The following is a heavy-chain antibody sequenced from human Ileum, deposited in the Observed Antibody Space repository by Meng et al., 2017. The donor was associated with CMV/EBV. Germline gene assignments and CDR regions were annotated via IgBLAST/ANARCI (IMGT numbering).Heavy chain of an antibody. CDR1: GYTFFDYG. CDR2: INVYSENP. V-gene: IGHV7-4-1*02. Sequence: QVQLVQSGSELKKPGASVKVSCKTSGYTFFDYGINWVRQAPGQRLEWMGWINVYSENPTYAQDFTGRFVFSLDTSVSTAYLQINSLRAEDTAVYYCTRGAGEHTANFDYWGQGTLVTVSS. D-gene: IGHD5-18*01. CDR3: TRGAGEHTANFDY. J-gene: IGHJ4*02.